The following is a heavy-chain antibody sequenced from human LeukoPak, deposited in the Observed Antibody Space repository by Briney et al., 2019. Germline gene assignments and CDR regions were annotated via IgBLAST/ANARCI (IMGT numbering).Heavy chain of an antibody. Sequence: PGRSLRLSCAASGFTFSSYGMHWVRQAPGKGLEWVAVISYDGSNKYYADSVKGRFTISRDNSKNTLYLQMNSLRAEDTAAYYCAKDNGDYYYYYGMDVWGQGTTVTVSS. J-gene: IGHJ6*02. D-gene: IGHD4-17*01. CDR1: GFTFSSYG. CDR3: AKDNGDYYYYYGMDV. V-gene: IGHV3-30*18. CDR2: ISYDGSNK.